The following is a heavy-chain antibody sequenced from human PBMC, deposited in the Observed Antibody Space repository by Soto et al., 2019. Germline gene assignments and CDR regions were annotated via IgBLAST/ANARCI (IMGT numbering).Heavy chain of an antibody. J-gene: IGHJ4*02. D-gene: IGHD3-9*01. CDR2: ISWNSGSI. CDR3: AKDRVLGRYFDWLFGPPDY. V-gene: IGHV3-9*01. CDR1: GFTFDDYA. Sequence: EVQLVESGGGLVQPGRSLRLSCAASGFTFDDYAMHWVRQAPGKGLEWVSGISWNSGSIGYADSVKGRFTISRDNAKNSLYLQMNSLRAEDTALYYCAKDRVLGRYFDWLFGPPDYWGQGTLVTVSS.